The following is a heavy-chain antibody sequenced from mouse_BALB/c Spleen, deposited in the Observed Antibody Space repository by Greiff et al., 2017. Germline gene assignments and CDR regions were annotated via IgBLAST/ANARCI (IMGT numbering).Heavy chain of an antibody. J-gene: IGHJ2*01. Sequence: VQLKESGPGLVKPSQSLSLTCTVTGYSITSDYAWNWIRQFPGNKLEWMGYISYSGSTSYNPSLKSRISITRDTSKNQFFLQLNSVTTEDTATYYCARSYDYGAWFDYWGQGTTLTVSS. CDR1: GYSITSDYA. V-gene: IGHV3-2*02. CDR2: ISYSGST. CDR3: ARSYDYGAWFDY. D-gene: IGHD2-4*01.